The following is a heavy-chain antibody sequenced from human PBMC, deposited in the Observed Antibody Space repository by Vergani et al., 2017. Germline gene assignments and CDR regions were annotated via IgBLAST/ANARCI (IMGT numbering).Heavy chain of an antibody. D-gene: IGHD2-2*01. V-gene: IGHV4-34*01. CDR3: ARGPSRQVYYYYYGMDV. J-gene: IGHJ6*02. CDR2: INHSVST. Sequence: QVQLQQWGAGLLKPSETLSLTCAVYGGSFSGYYWSWIRQPPGKGLEWIGEINHSVSTNYNPSLKSRVTISVDTSKNQFSLKLSSVTAADTAVYYCARGPSRQVYYYYYGMDVWGQGTTVTVSS. CDR1: GGSFSGYY.